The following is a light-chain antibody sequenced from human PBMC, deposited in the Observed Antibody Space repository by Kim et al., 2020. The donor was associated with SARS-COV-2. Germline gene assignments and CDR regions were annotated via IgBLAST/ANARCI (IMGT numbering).Light chain of an antibody. CDR3: QVWASSIDHPNWV. Sequence: SYELTQPPSVSVAPGKTARITCGGNNIGSKSVHWYQQKPGQAPVLVIYYDSDRPSGIPERFSGSNSGNTATLTISRVEAGDEADYYCQVWASSIDHPNWVFGGGTQLTVL. V-gene: IGLV3-21*04. J-gene: IGLJ3*02. CDR1: NIGSKS. CDR2: YDS.